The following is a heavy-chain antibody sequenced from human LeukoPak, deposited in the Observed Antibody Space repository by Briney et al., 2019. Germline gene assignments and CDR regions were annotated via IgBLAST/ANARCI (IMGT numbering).Heavy chain of an antibody. CDR1: GGSITGYY. Sequence: SATLSLTCTVSGGSITGYYWNWIRQPPGKGLEWIGYIYYSGSTNYNPSLKSRVTISVDTSKNQFSLKLSSVTAADTAVYYCASAYYYYYGMDVWGQGTTVTVSS. V-gene: IGHV4-59*12. J-gene: IGHJ6*02. CDR3: ASAYYYYYGMDV. CDR2: IYYSGST.